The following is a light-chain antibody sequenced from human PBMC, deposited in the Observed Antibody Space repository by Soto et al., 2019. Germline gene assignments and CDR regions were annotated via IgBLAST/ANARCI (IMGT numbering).Light chain of an antibody. CDR1: QTISSW. J-gene: IGKJ1*01. CDR2: KAS. Sequence: SQVIDSPSTVSASIGDRVTITCRASQTISSWIAWYLEKPGKAPKLLIYKASSLESGVLSRFSGSGSGTEFTLTISSLHPDHFATYYCPQYNSYSWTFGQGTTVDI. CDR3: PQYNSYSWT. V-gene: IGKV1-5*03.